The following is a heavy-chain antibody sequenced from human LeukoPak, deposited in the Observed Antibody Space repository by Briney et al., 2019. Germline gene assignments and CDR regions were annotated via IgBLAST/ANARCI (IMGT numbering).Heavy chain of an antibody. CDR2: ISYTGST. CDR1: GGSISTYY. V-gene: IGHV4-59*08. CDR3: AGLNYYAAGSRVFDI. J-gene: IGHJ3*02. Sequence: SETLSLTCTVSGGSISTYYWTWIRRPPGKGLERIGDISYTGSTNYIASLKSRVSISVDTSKNQFSLNLRSVTAADMAVYYCAGLNYYAAGSRVFDIWGQGTMVTVSS. D-gene: IGHD3-10*01.